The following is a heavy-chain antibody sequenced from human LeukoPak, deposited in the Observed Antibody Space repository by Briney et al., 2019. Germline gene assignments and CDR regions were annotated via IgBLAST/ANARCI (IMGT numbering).Heavy chain of an antibody. CDR3: ARVTGYSSGWLPYYYYYMDV. CDR2: ISGYNGNT. J-gene: IGHJ6*03. Sequence: GASVKVSCKASGYTFTNYGISWVRQAPGQGLEWMGWISGYNGNTNYAQNLQGRVTMTTDTSTSTAYMELRSLRSDDTAVYYCARVTGYSSGWLPYYYYYMDVWGKGTTVTISS. V-gene: IGHV1-18*01. D-gene: IGHD6-19*01. CDR1: GYTFTNYG.